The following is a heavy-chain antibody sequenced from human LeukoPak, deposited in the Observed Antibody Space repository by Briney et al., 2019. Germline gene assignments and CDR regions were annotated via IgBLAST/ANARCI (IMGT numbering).Heavy chain of an antibody. CDR3: ARSDAFDI. CDR1: GFTFSNYG. Sequence: GGSLRLSCAASGFTFSNYGMHWVRQAPGKGLEWVALIWYDGSNKYYADSVKGRFTISRDNSKNTLYLQMNSLRAEDTAVYYCARSDAFDIWGQGTMVTVSS. CDR2: IWYDGSNK. V-gene: IGHV3-33*01. J-gene: IGHJ3*02.